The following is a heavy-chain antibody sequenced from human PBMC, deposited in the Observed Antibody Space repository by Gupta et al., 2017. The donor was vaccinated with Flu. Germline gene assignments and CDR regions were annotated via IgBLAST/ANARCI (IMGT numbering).Heavy chain of an antibody. CDR2: ISSSSSYI. D-gene: IGHD1-26*01. V-gene: IGHV3-21*02. CDR3: ARSWDRRDAFDI. Sequence: EVQLVESGGGLVKPGGSLSLSCAASGFSFSNYYMNWVRQAPGKGLEWVSSISSSSSYIYYADSVKGRFTISRDNAENSLYLQMNSLRAEDMAVFYCARSWDRRDAFDIWGQGTMATVSS. CDR1: GFSFSNYY. J-gene: IGHJ3*02.